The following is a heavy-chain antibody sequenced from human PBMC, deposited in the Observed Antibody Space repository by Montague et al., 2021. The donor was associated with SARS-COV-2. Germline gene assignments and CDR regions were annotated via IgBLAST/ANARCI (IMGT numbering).Heavy chain of an antibody. D-gene: IGHD7-27*01. CDR2: ISQGGNT. J-gene: IGHJ6*03. V-gene: IGHV4-34*01. Sequence: SETLSLTCAVSGGSFSPYYWTWVRQPPGKGLEWIGEISQGGNTKYNPSLQSRVSISLDTSRNQFSLKLSSVTAADTAIYYCARLGDGTVPSPLLGLGPYYSFYYMDVWGKGTAVTISS. CDR3: ARLGDGTVPSPLLGLGPYYSFYYMDV. CDR1: GGSFSPYY.